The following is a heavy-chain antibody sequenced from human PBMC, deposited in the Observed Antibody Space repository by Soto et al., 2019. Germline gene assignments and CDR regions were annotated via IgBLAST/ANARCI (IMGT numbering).Heavy chain of an antibody. D-gene: IGHD3-22*01. Sequence: ASVKVSCKASGYTFTSYDINWVRQATGQGLEWMGWMNPNSGNTGHAQKFQGRVTMTRNTSISTAYMELSSLRSEDTAVYYCERVMTDYYDSSGYYDYWGQGTLVTVSS. CDR2: MNPNSGNT. J-gene: IGHJ4*02. CDR1: GYTFTSYD. CDR3: ERVMTDYYDSSGYYDY. V-gene: IGHV1-8*01.